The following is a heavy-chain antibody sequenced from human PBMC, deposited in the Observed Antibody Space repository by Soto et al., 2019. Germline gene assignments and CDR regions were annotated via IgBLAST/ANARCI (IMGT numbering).Heavy chain of an antibody. Sequence: ASVKASCKASGYTFTSYYMHWVRQAPGQGLEWMGIINPSGGSTSYAQKFQGRVTMTRDTSTSTVYLELSSLRSEDTAVYYCARDMRDVVVPAAIRLPYYYYYGMDVWGQGTTVTVSS. J-gene: IGHJ6*02. D-gene: IGHD2-2*02. V-gene: IGHV1-46*01. CDR3: ARDMRDVVVPAAIRLPYYYYYGMDV. CDR1: GYTFTSYY. CDR2: INPSGGST.